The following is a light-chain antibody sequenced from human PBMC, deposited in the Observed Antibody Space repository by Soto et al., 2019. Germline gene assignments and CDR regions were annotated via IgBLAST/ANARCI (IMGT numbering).Light chain of an antibody. J-gene: IGKJ2*01. CDR3: QQYGSSPYT. V-gene: IGKV3-20*01. Sequence: EIVLTQSPGTLSLSPGERVTLSCRASQSVSSTYLVWYQQKPGQAPRLLTYGASSRATGIPDRFSGSGSGTDFTLTIRRLEPEDFAVYYCQQYGSSPYTFGQGTKLEIK. CDR1: QSVSSTY. CDR2: GAS.